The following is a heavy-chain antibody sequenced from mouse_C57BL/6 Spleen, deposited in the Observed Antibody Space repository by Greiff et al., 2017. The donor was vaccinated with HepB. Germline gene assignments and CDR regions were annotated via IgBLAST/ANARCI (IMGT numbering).Heavy chain of an antibody. Sequence: EVQLVESGGGLVQPGGSLKLSCAASGFTFSSYGMSWVRQTPDKRLELVATINSNGGSTYYPDSVKGRFTISRDNAKTTLDLQMSSLKAEDTAMYYCGRMARTINWGQGTTLTVAS. CDR1: GFTFSSYG. CDR2: INSNGGST. V-gene: IGHV5-6-3*01. J-gene: IGHJ2*01. CDR3: GRMARTIN.